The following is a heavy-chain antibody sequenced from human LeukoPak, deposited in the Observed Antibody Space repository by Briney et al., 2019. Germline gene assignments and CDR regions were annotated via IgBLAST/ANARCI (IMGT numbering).Heavy chain of an antibody. CDR3: AREGGVAVALAEYFQH. V-gene: IGHV1-46*01. D-gene: IGHD6-19*01. J-gene: IGHJ1*01. CDR2: INPSGGST. Sequence: GASVKVSCKASGSTFTSYYMHWVRQAPGQGLEWMGIINPSGGSTSYAQNIQSRVTMTSDTSTSTVYMEPSSLRSEDTAVYYCAREGGVAVALAEYFQHWGQGTLVTVSS. CDR1: GSTFTSYY.